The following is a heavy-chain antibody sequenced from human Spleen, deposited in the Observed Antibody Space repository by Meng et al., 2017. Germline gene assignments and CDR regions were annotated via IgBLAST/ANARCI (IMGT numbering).Heavy chain of an antibody. CDR1: GSTISTYE. CDR3: ARDLSNEGSYFYYGMDV. V-gene: IGHV3-48*03. Sequence: GGSRRPSCEASGSTISTYEMNWVRQAAGRGLGCVSYMSSSGTTIYYADSVEGRFTISRDNAKSSLYLQMDSLRAEDTADYYCARDLSNEGSYFYYGMDVWGLGTTVTVSS. J-gene: IGHJ6*02. CDR2: MSSSGTTI. D-gene: IGHD5/OR15-5a*01.